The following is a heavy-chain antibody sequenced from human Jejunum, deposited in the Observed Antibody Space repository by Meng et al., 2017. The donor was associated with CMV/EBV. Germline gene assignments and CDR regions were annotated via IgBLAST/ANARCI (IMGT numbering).Heavy chain of an antibody. D-gene: IGHD2-2*01. V-gene: IGHV4-4*02. CDR2: IYHSGST. CDR3: VRGTLGYCSSSSCLPDY. J-gene: IGHJ4*02. Sequence: GASFINSTWWPVVRQPPGRGLEWIGAIYHSGSTNYNPSLKNRVSISRDKSQRQFSLRLTAVTAADTAVYYCVRGTLGYCSSSSCLPDYWARESWSPSPQ. CDR1: GASFINSTW.